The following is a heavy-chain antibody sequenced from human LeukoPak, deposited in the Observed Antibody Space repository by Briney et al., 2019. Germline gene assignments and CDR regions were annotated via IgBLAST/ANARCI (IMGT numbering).Heavy chain of an antibody. Sequence: GGSLRLSCAASGFTFSSYAMSWVRQAPGKGLVWVSRINSDGSSTNYADSVKGRFTISRDNAKNTLYLQMNSLRAEDTAVYYCARAGGIGYSNGYLNYWGQGTLVTVSS. V-gene: IGHV3-74*01. D-gene: IGHD5-18*01. J-gene: IGHJ4*02. CDR2: INSDGSST. CDR3: ARAGGIGYSNGYLNY. CDR1: GFTFSSYA.